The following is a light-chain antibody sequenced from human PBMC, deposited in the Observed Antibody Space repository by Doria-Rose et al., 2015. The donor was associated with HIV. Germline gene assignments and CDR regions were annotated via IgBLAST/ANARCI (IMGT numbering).Light chain of an antibody. CDR3: LQHNSYPRT. Sequence: RASPDISNYLARYQQKPGKAPKRLIYDTSSLHSGVPSRFSGSGSGTEFTLTISSLQPEDFATYYCLQHNSYPRTFGQGTKVDIK. J-gene: IGKJ1*01. CDR1: PDISNY. CDR2: DTS. V-gene: IGKV1-17*03.